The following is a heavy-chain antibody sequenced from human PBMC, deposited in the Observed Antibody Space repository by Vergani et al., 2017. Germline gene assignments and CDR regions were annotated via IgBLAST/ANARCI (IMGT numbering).Heavy chain of an antibody. V-gene: IGHV3-30*03. CDR2: ISYDGTKK. CDR3: ARDFLTKVTTLDYYYMGV. CDR1: GFPFSDYG. D-gene: IGHD1-1*01. J-gene: IGHJ6*03. Sequence: QVQLVESGGGEVQPGRSLRLSCSAAGFPFSDYGVHWVRQAPGKGLEWVSVISYDGTKKNYADSVKGRFTISRDNSKNTLYLEMNALRAEDTAVYYCARDFLTKVTTLDYYYMGVWGKGTTVTGSS.